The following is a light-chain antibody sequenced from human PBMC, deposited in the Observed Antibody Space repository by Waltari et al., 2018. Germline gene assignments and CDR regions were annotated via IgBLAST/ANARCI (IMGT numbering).Light chain of an antibody. CDR1: RSDVGGYNY. J-gene: IGLJ2*01. CDR3: SSYTSSSTVV. V-gene: IGLV2-14*03. Sequence: QSALTQPASVSGSPGQSITIPCTGTRSDVGGYNYVSWYQQHPARAPKLMIYDVSNRPSGVSNRFSGSKSGNTASLTISGLQAEDEADYYCSSYTSSSTVVFGGGTKLTVL. CDR2: DVS.